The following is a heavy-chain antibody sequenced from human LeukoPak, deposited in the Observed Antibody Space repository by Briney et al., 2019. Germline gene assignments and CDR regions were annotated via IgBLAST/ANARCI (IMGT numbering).Heavy chain of an antibody. J-gene: IGHJ4*02. D-gene: IGHD6-19*01. V-gene: IGHV3-66*01. CDR2: IYSGGST. Sequence: PGGSLRLSCAASGFTVSSNYMSWVRQAPGKGLEWVSVIYSGGSTYYADSVKGRFTISRDNSKNTLYLQMNSLRAEDTAVYYCARATSSGWYRYYFDYWGQGTLVTVSS. CDR3: ARATSSGWYRYYFDY. CDR1: GFTVSSNY.